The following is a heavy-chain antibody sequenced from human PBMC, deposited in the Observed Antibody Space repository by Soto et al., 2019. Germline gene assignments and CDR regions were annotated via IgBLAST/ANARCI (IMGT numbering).Heavy chain of an antibody. Sequence: QVQLVQSGAEVKKPGSSVRVSCSASEGTFNRYTINWVRQAPGQRLEWVGRVNPIVGMSSSASKFQGRVSSFADKSTSTDYMALTSLKSEDTAVYYCATTYGSGSAHFDSWGQGTLVTVS. CDR1: EGTFNRYT. J-gene: IGHJ4*02. V-gene: IGHV1-69*02. D-gene: IGHD3-10*01. CDR3: ATTYGSGSAHFDS. CDR2: VNPIVGMS.